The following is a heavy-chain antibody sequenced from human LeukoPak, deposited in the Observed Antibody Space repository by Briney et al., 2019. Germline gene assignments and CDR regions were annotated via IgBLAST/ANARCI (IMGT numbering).Heavy chain of an antibody. J-gene: IGHJ3*02. CDR1: GGSISSSNW. V-gene: IGHV4-4*02. Sequence: TSETLSLTCAVSGGSISSSNWWSWVRQPPGKGLEWIGEIYHSGSTNYNPSLKSRVTISVDTSKNQFSLKLSSVTAADTAVYYCARGGGSYLFDMFAFDIWGQGTMVTVSS. CDR3: ARGGGSYLFDMFAFDI. CDR2: IYHSGST. D-gene: IGHD1-26*01.